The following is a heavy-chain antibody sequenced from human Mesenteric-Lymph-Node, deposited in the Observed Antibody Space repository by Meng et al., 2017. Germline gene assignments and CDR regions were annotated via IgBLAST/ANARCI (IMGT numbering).Heavy chain of an antibody. V-gene: IGHV6-1*01. J-gene: IGHJ4*02. CDR3: ARGFKSDAVGVDTAMAKPIRIDY. D-gene: IGHD5-18*01. CDR1: GDSVSSNSAA. Sequence: SQTLSLTCAISGDSVSSNSAAWNWIRQSPSRGLEWLGRTYYRSKWYNDYAVSVKSRITINPDTSKNQFSLQLNSVTPEDTAVYYCARGFKSDAVGVDTAMAKPIRIDYWGQGTLVTVSS. CDR2: TYYRSKWYN.